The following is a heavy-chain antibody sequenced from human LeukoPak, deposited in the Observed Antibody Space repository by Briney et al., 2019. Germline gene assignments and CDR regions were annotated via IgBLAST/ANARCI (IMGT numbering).Heavy chain of an antibody. J-gene: IGHJ6*02. CDR1: GFTFSSYS. V-gene: IGHV3-21*01. D-gene: IGHD1-1*01. Sequence: GSLRLSCAASGFTFSSYSMNWVRQAPGKGLEWVSSISSSSSYIYYAGSVKGRFTISRDNAKNSLYLQMNSLRAEDTAVYYCARDRTGTYGMDVWGQGTTVTVSS. CDR3: ARDRTGTYGMDV. CDR2: ISSSSSYI.